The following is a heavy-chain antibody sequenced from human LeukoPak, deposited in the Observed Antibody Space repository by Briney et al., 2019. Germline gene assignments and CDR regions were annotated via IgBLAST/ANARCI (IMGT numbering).Heavy chain of an antibody. CDR1: GFTFSSYS. Sequence: GGSLRLSRAASGFTFSSYSMNWVRQAPGKGLEWVSYISSSSSTIYYADSVKGRFTISRDNAKNSLYLQMNSLRAEDTAVYYCARVRYCSSTSCYAAFDIWGQGTMVTVSS. CDR3: ARVRYCSSTSCYAAFDI. V-gene: IGHV3-48*01. D-gene: IGHD2-2*01. CDR2: ISSSSSTI. J-gene: IGHJ3*02.